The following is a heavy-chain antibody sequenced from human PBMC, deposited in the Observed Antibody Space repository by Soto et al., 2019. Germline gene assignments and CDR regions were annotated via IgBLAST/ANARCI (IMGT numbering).Heavy chain of an antibody. J-gene: IGHJ4*02. CDR3: AAATLRYSSGGPEFRLFDY. Sequence: QVQLVQSGAEVKKPGASVKVSCKASGYTFTSYGISWVRQAPGQGLEGMGWISAYNGNTNYDQKLQGRVTMTTDTSTSTAYRELRSLRSDETAVYYCAAATLRYSSGGPEFRLFDYWGQGTLVTVSS. D-gene: IGHD6-19*01. V-gene: IGHV1-18*01. CDR1: GYTFTSYG. CDR2: ISAYNGNT.